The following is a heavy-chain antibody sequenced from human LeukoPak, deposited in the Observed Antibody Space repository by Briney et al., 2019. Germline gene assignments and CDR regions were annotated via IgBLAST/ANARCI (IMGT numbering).Heavy chain of an antibody. V-gene: IGHV3-23*01. CDR1: GFTFDDYA. D-gene: IGHD1-26*01. CDR3: AKDLDRSTSSGSYL. Sequence: PGGSLRLSCAASGFTFDDYAMHWVRQAPGKGLEWVSAISGSGGSTYYADSVKGRFTISRDNSKNTLYLQMNSLRAEDTAVYYCAKDLDRSTSSGSYLWGQGTLVTVSS. J-gene: IGHJ4*02. CDR2: ISGSGGST.